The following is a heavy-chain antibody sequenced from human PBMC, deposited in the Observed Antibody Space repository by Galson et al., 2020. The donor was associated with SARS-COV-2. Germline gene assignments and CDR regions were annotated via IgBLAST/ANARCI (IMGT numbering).Heavy chain of an antibody. Sequence: HWVRQAPGKGLEWVAVISYDGSNKYYADSVRGRFTISRDNSKNTLYLQMNSLRAEDTAVYYCAKDRLWFGELSRFLFDYWGQEPWSPSPQ. CDR2: ISYDGSNK. J-gene: IGHJ4*01. D-gene: IGHD3-10*01. CDR3: AKDRLWFGELSRFLFDY. V-gene: IGHV3-30*18.